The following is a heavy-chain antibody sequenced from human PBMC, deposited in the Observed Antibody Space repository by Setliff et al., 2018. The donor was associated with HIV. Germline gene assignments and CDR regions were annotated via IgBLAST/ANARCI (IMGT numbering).Heavy chain of an antibody. CDR3: AKDRIAARPGLFDY. CDR1: GFTFSSYA. V-gene: IGHV3-23*01. Sequence: LRLSCAASGFTFSSYAMSWVRQAPGKGLEWVSAINGSGGSTYYADSVKGRFTISRDNSKNTLYLQMNSLRAEDTAVYYCAKDRIAARPGLFDYWGQGTLVTVSS. J-gene: IGHJ4*02. CDR2: INGSGGST. D-gene: IGHD6-6*01.